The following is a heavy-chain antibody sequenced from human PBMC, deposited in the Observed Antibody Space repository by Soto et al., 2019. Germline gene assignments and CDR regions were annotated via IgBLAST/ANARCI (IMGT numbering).Heavy chain of an antibody. Sequence: GRSLRLSWAASGFTFSSFAFRCVRQAPGKGLEWVSAISGSGDGTDYADSVKGRFTISRDNSKNTLYLKMNSLRAEDTAVYYCAGPGYSFQDYWGQGALVTVSS. CDR2: ISGSGDGT. CDR1: GFTFSSFA. J-gene: IGHJ4*02. D-gene: IGHD5-18*01. V-gene: IGHV3-23*01. CDR3: AGPGYSFQDY.